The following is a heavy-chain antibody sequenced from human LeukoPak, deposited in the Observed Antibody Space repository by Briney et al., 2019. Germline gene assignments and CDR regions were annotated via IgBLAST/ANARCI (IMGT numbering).Heavy chain of an antibody. CDR1: GFTVSSIY. Sequence: PGGSLRLPCAASGFTVSSIYMSWVRQAPGKGLEWVSVIDNGGSTYYADSVKGRFTISRDTSKNTLYLQMNSLRAEDTAVYYCARDGSARSLGNWGQGTLVSVSS. V-gene: IGHV3-53*01. CDR2: IDNGGST. D-gene: IGHD6-6*01. J-gene: IGHJ4*02. CDR3: ARDGSARSLGN.